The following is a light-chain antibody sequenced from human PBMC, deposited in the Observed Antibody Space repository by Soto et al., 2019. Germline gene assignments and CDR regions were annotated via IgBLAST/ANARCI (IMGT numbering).Light chain of an antibody. J-gene: IGKJ1*01. CDR1: QSVSGN. V-gene: IGKV3-15*01. CDR2: GAS. Sequence: EIVMTQSPATLSVSPGERATLSCRASQSVSGNLAWYQQKPGQAPRLLSYGASTRATGIPASFSGSGSATELTLTISSLQSEDFAVYYCQQDDNWPPWTFRQGTKVEIK. CDR3: QQDDNWPPWT.